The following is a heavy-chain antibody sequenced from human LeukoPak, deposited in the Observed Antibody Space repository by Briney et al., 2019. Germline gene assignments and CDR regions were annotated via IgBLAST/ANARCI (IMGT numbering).Heavy chain of an antibody. CDR1: GLTFSSYW. Sequence: GGSLRLSCAASGLTFSSYWMSWVRQALGKGLEWVANIKEDGSEKYYVDSVKGRFTISRDNAKNSLYLQMNSLRAEDTAVYYCARDPEGVLQYHPYYYYYGMDVWGQGTTVTVSS. V-gene: IGHV3-7*01. D-gene: IGHD4-11*01. J-gene: IGHJ6*02. CDR3: ARDPEGVLQYHPYYYYYGMDV. CDR2: IKEDGSEK.